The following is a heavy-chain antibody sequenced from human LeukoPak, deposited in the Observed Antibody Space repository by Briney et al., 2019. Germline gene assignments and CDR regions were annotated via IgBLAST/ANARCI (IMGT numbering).Heavy chain of an antibody. V-gene: IGHV3-64*01. D-gene: IGHD6-19*01. J-gene: IGHJ4*02. Sequence: GGSLRLSCVASGFTFSSRDWMTWVRQAPGKGLEYVSAISSNGGSTYYANSVKGRFTISRDNSKNTLYLQMGSLRAEDMAVYYCARAQRYSSGWYYFDYWGQGTLVTVSS. CDR3: ARAQRYSSGWYYFDY. CDR2: ISSNGGST. CDR1: GFTFSSRDW.